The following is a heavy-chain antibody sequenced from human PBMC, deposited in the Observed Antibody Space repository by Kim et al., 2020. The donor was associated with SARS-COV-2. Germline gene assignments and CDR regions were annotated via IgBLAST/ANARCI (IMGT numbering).Heavy chain of an antibody. Sequence: SVKVSCKASGGTVTIYGINWVRQAPGQGLEWMGRIVPILGTAIYAQKFQGRVMITADKLTSTVYMELSSVRSDDTAMYYCARDWAVDEMGIMILTFDYW. J-gene: IGHJ4*01. CDR1: GGTVTIYG. CDR2: IVPILGTA. V-gene: IGHV1-69*04. D-gene: IGHD3-16*01. CDR3: ARDWAVDEMGIMILTFDY.